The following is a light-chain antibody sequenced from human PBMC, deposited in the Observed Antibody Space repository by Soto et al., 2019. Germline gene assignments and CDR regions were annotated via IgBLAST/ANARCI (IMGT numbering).Light chain of an antibody. Sequence: AIQLTRSPSSLYASVGDRVTITFLSSQAIRTALGWYQQKPGKVPKLLIYAASILQSGVPSRFSGSGSGTDFTLTISSLQPEDFATYYCLLDFRYFWAFGQGTKV. J-gene: IGKJ1*01. CDR1: QAIRTA. CDR3: LLDFRYFWA. CDR2: AAS. V-gene: IGKV1-6*01.